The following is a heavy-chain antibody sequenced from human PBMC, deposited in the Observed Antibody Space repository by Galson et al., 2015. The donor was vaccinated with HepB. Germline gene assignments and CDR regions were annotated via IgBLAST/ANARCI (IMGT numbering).Heavy chain of an antibody. CDR1: GFTFSSYW. Sequence: SLRLSCAGSGFTFSSYWMSWVRQAPGKGLEWVANINQDGSERYYVDSLKGRFSISRDNAKNSLYLQMNSLRADDTALYYCARVGRRDFWSGYFGFWGQGTLVTVSS. J-gene: IGHJ4*02. D-gene: IGHD3-3*01. CDR3: ARVGRRDFWSGYFGF. V-gene: IGHV3-7*03. CDR2: INQDGSER.